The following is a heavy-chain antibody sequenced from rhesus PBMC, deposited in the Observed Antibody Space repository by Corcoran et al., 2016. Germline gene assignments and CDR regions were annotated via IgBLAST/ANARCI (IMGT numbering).Heavy chain of an antibody. CDR3: ARGSYYSGSSDY. CDR1: GGSISSSNW. V-gene: IGHV4-65*01. D-gene: IGHD3-16*01. J-gene: IGHJ4*01. Sequence: QVQLQESGPGLVKPSETLSLTCAVSGGSISSSNWWSWIRQPPGKGLDWIGYISGSSGSTYYNPSLKSRVTISTDTSKNQFSLKLSSVTAADTAVYYCARGSYYSGSSDYWGQGVLVTVSS. CDR2: ISGSSGST.